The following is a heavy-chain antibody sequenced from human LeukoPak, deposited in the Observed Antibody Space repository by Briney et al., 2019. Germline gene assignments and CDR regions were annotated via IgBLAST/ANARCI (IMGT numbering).Heavy chain of an antibody. CDR3: ARVRNWNYWETDY. CDR1: GFTVSSNY. V-gene: IGHV3-53*01. D-gene: IGHD1-7*01. Sequence: PGGSLRLSCAASGFTVSSNYMSWVRQAPGKGLEWVSVIYSGGSTYYADSVKGRFTISRDNSKNTLYLQMNSLRAEDTAVYYCARVRNWNYWETDYWGQGTLVTVSS. CDR2: IYSGGST. J-gene: IGHJ4*02.